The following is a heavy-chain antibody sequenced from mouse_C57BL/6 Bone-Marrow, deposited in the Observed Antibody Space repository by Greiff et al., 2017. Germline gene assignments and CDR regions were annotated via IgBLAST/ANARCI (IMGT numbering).Heavy chain of an antibody. CDR1: GYTFTSYW. Sequence: QQSCKASGYTFTSYWMQWVKQRPGQGLEWIGEIDPSDSYTNYNQKFKGKATLTVATSSSTAYMPLSSLTSEDSAVYYCARGDSSGSTFAYWGQGTLVTVSA. CDR2: IDPSDSYT. CDR3: ARGDSSGSTFAY. J-gene: IGHJ3*01. D-gene: IGHD3-2*02. V-gene: IGHV1-50*01.